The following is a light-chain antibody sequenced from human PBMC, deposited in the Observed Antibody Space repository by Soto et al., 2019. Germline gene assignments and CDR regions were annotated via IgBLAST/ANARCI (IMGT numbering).Light chain of an antibody. CDR2: ATS. V-gene: IGKV3-11*01. CDR1: QSVSSS. Sequence: EIVLTQSPATLSLSPGERATLSCRASQSVSSSLAWYQHKPGQAPRPLIYATSHRATDIPTRFSGSGSETDFTLTISSLEPEDFAVHYCQQRSDWPPSLTFGGGTKVEIK. J-gene: IGKJ4*01. CDR3: QQRSDWPPSLT.